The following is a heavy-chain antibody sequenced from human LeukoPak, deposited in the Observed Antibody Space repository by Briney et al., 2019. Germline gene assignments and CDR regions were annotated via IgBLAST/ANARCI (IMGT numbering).Heavy chain of an antibody. J-gene: IGHJ3*02. CDR2: ISSSSSTI. CDR3: ARNGYDSSGPDAFDI. V-gene: IGHV3-48*01. D-gene: IGHD3-22*01. CDR1: GFTFSSYS. Sequence: GGSLRLSCAASGFTFSSYSMNWVRQAPGKGLEWVSYISSSSSTIYYADSVKGRFTISRDNAKNSLYLQMNSLRAEDTAVYYCARNGYDSSGPDAFDIWGQGTMVTVSS.